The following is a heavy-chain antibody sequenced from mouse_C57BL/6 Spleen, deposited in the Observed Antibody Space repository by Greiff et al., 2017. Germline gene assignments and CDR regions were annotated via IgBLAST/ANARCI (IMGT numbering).Heavy chain of an antibody. CDR1: GYTFTEYT. D-gene: IGHD2-1*01. J-gene: IGHJ3*01. CDR3: ARHEDRVYYGKGAWFAY. CDR2: FYPGSGSI. V-gene: IGHV1-62-2*01. Sequence: QVHVKQSGAELVKPGASVKLSCKASGYTFTEYTIHWVKQRSGQGLEWIGWFYPGSGSIKYNEKFKDKATLTADKSSSTVYMELSRLTSEDSAVYFCARHEDRVYYGKGAWFAYWGQGTLVTVSA.